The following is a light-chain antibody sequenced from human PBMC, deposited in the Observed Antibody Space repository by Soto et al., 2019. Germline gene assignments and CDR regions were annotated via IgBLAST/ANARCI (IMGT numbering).Light chain of an antibody. Sequence: QLVLTQSPSASASLGASVKLTCTLSSGHSSYAIAWHQQQPEKGPRYLMKVNSDGSHSKGDGIPDRFSGSSSGAERYLTIPSLQSEDEGDYYCQTWGTARVFGGGTKVTVL. CDR1: SGHSSYA. CDR2: VNSDGSH. V-gene: IGLV4-69*01. CDR3: QTWGTARV. J-gene: IGLJ3*02.